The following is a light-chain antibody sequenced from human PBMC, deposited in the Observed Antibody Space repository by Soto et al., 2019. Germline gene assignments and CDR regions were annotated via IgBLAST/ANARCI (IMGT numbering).Light chain of an antibody. CDR1: QDISDH. Sequence: DFQMTQSPSSLSASVGDRVTITCRASQDISDHLAWYQHKPGKVPKLLIYEESTLQSGVPSRFSGGGFGTDFTLTISSLQPEDVAIYYCPRYNRTPRTFGQGTKVELK. J-gene: IGKJ1*01. V-gene: IGKV1-27*01. CDR3: PRYNRTPRT. CDR2: EES.